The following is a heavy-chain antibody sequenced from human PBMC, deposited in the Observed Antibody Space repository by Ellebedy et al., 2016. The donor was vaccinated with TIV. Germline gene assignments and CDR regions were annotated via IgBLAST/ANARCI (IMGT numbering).Heavy chain of an antibody. J-gene: IGHJ6*02. CDR1: GYTFSNYD. V-gene: IGHV1-18*01. CDR2: FVTYTAYT. Sequence: ASVKVSCKASGYTFSNYDITWVRQAPGLGLEWMGLFVTYTAYTKVAQKLQGRVTMTTDTSTSTAYMELRSLRSDDTAVYYCAREFDGSGSYYYGMDVWGQGTTVTVS. D-gene: IGHD3-10*01. CDR3: AREFDGSGSYYYGMDV.